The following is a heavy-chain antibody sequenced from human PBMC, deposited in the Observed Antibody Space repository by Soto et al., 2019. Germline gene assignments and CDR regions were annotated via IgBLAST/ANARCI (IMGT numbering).Heavy chain of an antibody. Sequence: ASVKVSCKASGYTFTGYYMHWARQAPGQGLEWMGWINPNSGGTNYAQKFQGRVTMTRDTSISTAYMELSRLRSDDTAVYYCARGLRVLHDLAAAGTAGYWGQGTLVTVSS. CDR1: GYTFTGYY. CDR3: ARGLRVLHDLAAAGTAGY. J-gene: IGHJ4*02. V-gene: IGHV1-2*02. CDR2: INPNSGGT. D-gene: IGHD6-13*01.